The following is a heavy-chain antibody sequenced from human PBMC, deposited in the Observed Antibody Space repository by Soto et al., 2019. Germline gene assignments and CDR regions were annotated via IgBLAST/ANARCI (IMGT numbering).Heavy chain of an antibody. CDR2: IIPILGIA. J-gene: IGHJ4*02. V-gene: IGHV1-69*10. CDR3: ASYRTTPRAQYKGYTGPFDY. CDR1: GGTFSSYT. Sequence: GASVKVSCKASGGTFSSYTISWVRQAPGQGLEWMGGIIPILGIANYAQKFQGRVTITADKSTSTAYMELSSLRSEDTAVYYCASYRTTPRAQYKGYTGPFDYWGQGTLVTVSS. D-gene: IGHD1-1*01.